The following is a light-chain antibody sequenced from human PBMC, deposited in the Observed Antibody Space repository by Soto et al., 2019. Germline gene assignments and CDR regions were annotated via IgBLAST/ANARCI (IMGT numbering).Light chain of an antibody. Sequence: QSELTQPASVSGSPGQWITISCTGTSSDVGSFNLVPWYQQHPGKAPKLMIYEGSKRPSGVSKRFSGSKSGNTASLTISGLQAEDGADYYCCSYAGSSTYVVFGGGTKLTVL. CDR3: CSYAGSSTYVV. J-gene: IGLJ2*01. CDR1: SSDVGSFNL. V-gene: IGLV2-23*01. CDR2: EGS.